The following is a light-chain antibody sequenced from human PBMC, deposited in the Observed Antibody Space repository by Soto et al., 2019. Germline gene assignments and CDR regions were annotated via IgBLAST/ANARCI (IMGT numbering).Light chain of an antibody. CDR3: QSYDTGLSGPVV. CDR2: GNT. J-gene: IGLJ2*01. Sequence: QSALTQPPSLSGAPGQNIIISCTGGGSNIGAGFDVHWYQQLPGTAPKLLIYGNTNRPSGVPDRFSGSKSGTSASLVITGPQAEDEADYYCQSYDTGLSGPVVFGGGTKLTVL. V-gene: IGLV1-40*01. CDR1: GSNIGAGFD.